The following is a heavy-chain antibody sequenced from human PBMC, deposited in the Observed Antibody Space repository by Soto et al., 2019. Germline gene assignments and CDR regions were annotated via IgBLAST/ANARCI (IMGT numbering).Heavy chain of an antibody. Sequence: SETLSFTCTVSGGSISSSSYYWGWIRQPPGKGLEWIGSIYYSGSTYYNPSLKSRVTISVDTSKNQFSLKLSSVTAADTAVYYCARSELPTRIDYWGQGTLVTVSS. CDR2: IYYSGST. CDR3: ARSELPTRIDY. V-gene: IGHV4-39*01. D-gene: IGHD1-26*01. J-gene: IGHJ4*02. CDR1: GGSISSSSYY.